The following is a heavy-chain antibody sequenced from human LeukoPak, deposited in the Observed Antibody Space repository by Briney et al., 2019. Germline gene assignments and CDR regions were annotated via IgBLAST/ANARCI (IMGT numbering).Heavy chain of an antibody. J-gene: IGHJ4*02. CDR2: ISSSGSTI. CDR1: GFTFSSYE. CDR3: HYYGDYINSFDY. Sequence: GGSLRLSCAASGFTFSSYEMNWVRQAPGKGLEWVSYISSSGSTIYYADSVKGRFTISRDNAKNSLYLQMNSLRAEDTAVYYCHYYGDYINSFDYWGQGTLVTVSS. V-gene: IGHV3-48*03. D-gene: IGHD4-17*01.